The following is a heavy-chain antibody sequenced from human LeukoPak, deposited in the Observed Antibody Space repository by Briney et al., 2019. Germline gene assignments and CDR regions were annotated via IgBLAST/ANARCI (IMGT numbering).Heavy chain of an antibody. Sequence: SVKVSCKASGGTFSSYAISWVRQAPGQGLEWMGGIIPIFGTANYAQKFQGRVTITADESTSTAYMELSSLRSEDTAVYYCAVRSGEAPRRGRYFDYWGQGTLVTVSS. D-gene: IGHD2-15*01. CDR2: IIPIFGTA. J-gene: IGHJ4*02. V-gene: IGHV1-69*13. CDR1: GGTFSSYA. CDR3: AVRSGEAPRRGRYFDY.